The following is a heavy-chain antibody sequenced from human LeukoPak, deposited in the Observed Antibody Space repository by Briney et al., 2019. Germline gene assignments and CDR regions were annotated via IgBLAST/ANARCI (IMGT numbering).Heavy chain of an antibody. D-gene: IGHD2-2*01. J-gene: IGHJ4*02. V-gene: IGHV1-69*04. Sequence: GASVKVSCKASGGTFSSYTISWVRQAPGQGLGWMGRIIPILGIANYAQKFQGRVTITADKSTSTAYMELSSLRSEDTAVYYCARDLAPCSSTSCYPYFDYWGQGTLVTVSS. CDR3: ARDLAPCSSTSCYPYFDY. CDR1: GGTFSSYT. CDR2: IIPILGIA.